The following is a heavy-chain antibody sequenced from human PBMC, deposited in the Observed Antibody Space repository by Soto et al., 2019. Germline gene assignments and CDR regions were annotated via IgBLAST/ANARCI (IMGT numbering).Heavy chain of an antibody. CDR3: ARGRPFYYDSSGYYYYAFDI. Sequence: ESGGGLVKPGGSLRLSCAASGFTFSSYSMSWVRQAPGRGLEWVSSISSSSSSKYYADSVKGRFTISRDNAKNSLYLQMNSLRAEDTAVYYCARGRPFYYDSSGYYYYAFDIWGQGTMVTVSS. CDR2: ISSSSSSK. V-gene: IGHV3-21*01. CDR1: GFTFSSYS. J-gene: IGHJ3*02. D-gene: IGHD3-22*01.